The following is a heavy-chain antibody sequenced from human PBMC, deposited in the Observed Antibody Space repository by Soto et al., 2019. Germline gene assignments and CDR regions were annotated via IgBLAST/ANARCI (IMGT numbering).Heavy chain of an antibody. D-gene: IGHD5-12*01. Sequence: GGSLRLSCAASGCTFSSYWMSSVSQAPGKGLEWVANIKQDGSEKYYVDSVKGRFTISRDNAKNSLYLQMNSLRAEDTAVYYCARDPSGYDVPFDYWGQGTLVTVSS. CDR1: GCTFSSYW. J-gene: IGHJ4*02. CDR2: IKQDGSEK. CDR3: ARDPSGYDVPFDY. V-gene: IGHV3-7*01.